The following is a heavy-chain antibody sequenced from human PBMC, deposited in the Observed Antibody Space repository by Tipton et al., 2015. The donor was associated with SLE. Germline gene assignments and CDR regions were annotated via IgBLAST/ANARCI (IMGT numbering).Heavy chain of an antibody. CDR1: GGSFSGYY. CDR2: INHSGST. J-gene: IGHJ3*02. Sequence: TLSLTCAVYGGSFSGYYWSWIRQPPGKGLEWIGEINHSGSTNYNPSLKSRVTISVDTSKNQFSLKLSSVTAADTAVYYCARGLVAPDPFDIWGQGTMVTVSS. CDR3: ARGLVAPDPFDI. V-gene: IGHV4-34*01. D-gene: IGHD5-12*01.